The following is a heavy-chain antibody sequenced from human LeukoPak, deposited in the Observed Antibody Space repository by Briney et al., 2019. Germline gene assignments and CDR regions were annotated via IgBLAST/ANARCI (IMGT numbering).Heavy chain of an antibody. D-gene: IGHD3-22*01. CDR3: ARADSSGYPVV. Sequence: GGSLRLSCAASGFTFSNYFMGWVRQAPGKGLEWVANINKDGSGASYADSVKGRLTISRDNAKNSLYLQMNGLRAEDTAVYYCARADSSGYPVVWGQGALVTVSS. CDR2: INKDGSGA. V-gene: IGHV3-7*03. J-gene: IGHJ4*02. CDR1: GFTFSNYF.